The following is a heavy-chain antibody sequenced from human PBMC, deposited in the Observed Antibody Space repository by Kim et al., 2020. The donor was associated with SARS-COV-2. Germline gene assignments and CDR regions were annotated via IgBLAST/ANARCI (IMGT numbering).Heavy chain of an antibody. J-gene: IGHJ4*02. V-gene: IGHV3-30*18. D-gene: IGHD3-10*01. CDR3: AKDHIGVRGVTLWYFDY. CDR2: ISYDGSNK. Sequence: GGSLRLSCAASGFTFSSYGMHWVRQAPGKGLEWVAVISYDGSNKYYADSVKGRFTISRDNSKNTLYLQMNSLRAEDTAVYYCAKDHIGVRGVTLWYFDYWGQGTLVTVSS. CDR1: GFTFSSYG.